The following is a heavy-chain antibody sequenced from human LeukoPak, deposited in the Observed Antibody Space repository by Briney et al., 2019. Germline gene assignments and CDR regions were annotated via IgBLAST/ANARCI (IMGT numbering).Heavy chain of an antibody. CDR2: INPNSGGT. V-gene: IGHV1-2*02. D-gene: IGHD3-10*01. CDR1: GYTFTGYY. Sequence: ASVKVSCKASGYTFTGYYMHWVRQAPGQGLEWMGWINPNSGGTNYAQKFQGRVTMTRDTSISTAYMELSRLRSDDTAVYCCARDLELVGSGSYPDAFDIWGQGTMVTVSS. J-gene: IGHJ3*02. CDR3: ARDLELVGSGSYPDAFDI.